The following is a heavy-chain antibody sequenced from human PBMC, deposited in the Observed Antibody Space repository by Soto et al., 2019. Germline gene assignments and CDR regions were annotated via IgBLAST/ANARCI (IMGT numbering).Heavy chain of an antibody. CDR1: GDSISSPDYY. V-gene: IGHV4-30-4*01. CDR2: VYYRGSI. J-gene: IGHJ5*01. Sequence: PSETLSLTCTVSGDSISSPDYYWSWIRQAPGKGLELIGYVYYRGSIYYTPSFESRVTISVDTSKNQFSLKLNSVTAADSAMYFCARVTFTPNWFDSWGQGILVTVSS. D-gene: IGHD3-3*02. CDR3: ARVTFTPNWFDS.